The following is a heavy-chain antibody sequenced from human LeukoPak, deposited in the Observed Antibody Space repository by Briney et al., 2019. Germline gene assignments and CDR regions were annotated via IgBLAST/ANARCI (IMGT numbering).Heavy chain of an antibody. D-gene: IGHD2-15*01. J-gene: IGHJ4*02. CDR1: RFSFGGFA. Sequence: GGSLRLSCEASRFSFGGFAMSWVRQAPGKGLEWVSTISGSGGSTFSADSVKGRFTISRDNSKNTLYLQLNGLRAEDTAIYYCAKYSLGYGSGYLDYWGQGTLVTVSS. CDR2: ISGSGGST. V-gene: IGHV3-23*01. CDR3: AKYSLGYGSGYLDY.